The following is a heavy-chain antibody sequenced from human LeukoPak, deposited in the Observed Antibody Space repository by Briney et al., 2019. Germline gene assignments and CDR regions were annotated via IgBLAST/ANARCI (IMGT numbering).Heavy chain of an antibody. V-gene: IGHV3-21*01. Sequence: GGSLRLSCAASGFTFSSYSMNWVRQAPGKGLEWVSSISSSSGYIYYADSVKGRFTISRDNAKNSLYLQMNSLRAEDTAVYYCARSKLSVAGTGFDYWGQGTLVTVSS. D-gene: IGHD6-19*01. CDR3: ARSKLSVAGTGFDY. CDR1: GFTFSSYS. CDR2: ISSSSGYI. J-gene: IGHJ4*02.